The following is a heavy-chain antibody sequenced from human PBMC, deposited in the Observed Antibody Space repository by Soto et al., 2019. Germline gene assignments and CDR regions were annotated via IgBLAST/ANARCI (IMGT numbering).Heavy chain of an antibody. CDR3: ATGNVDSMLES. Sequence: PSETMYLTCSVSGGSISSRDWWTWVRQAPGKGLEWIGKIYHGGGTNFSPSLRGRVNISIDKSRKFFSLTLNSVTAADTAIYFCATGNVDSMLESWGRGTLVTVSS. V-gene: IGHV4-4*02. D-gene: IGHD3-3*01. CDR1: GGSISSRDW. J-gene: IGHJ4*02. CDR2: IYHGGGT.